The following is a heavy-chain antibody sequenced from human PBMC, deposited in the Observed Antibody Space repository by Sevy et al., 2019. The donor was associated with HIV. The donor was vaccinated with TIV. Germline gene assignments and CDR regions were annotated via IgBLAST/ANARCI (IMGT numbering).Heavy chain of an antibody. CDR1: GFTFTNYG. Sequence: GGSLRLSCAASGFTFTNYGMHWVRQAPGKGLEWVSGISNSGANTYYADSVRGRSTVSRDNSKNTVYLELNSLRAEDTAIYYCAKEWTRVSDWYGEFDYWGQGTLVTVSS. CDR2: ISNSGANT. CDR3: AKEWTRVSDWYGEFDY. V-gene: IGHV3-23*01. D-gene: IGHD6-19*01. J-gene: IGHJ4*02.